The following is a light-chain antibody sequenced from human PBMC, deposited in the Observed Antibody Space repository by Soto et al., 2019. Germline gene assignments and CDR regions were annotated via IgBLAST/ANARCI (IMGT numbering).Light chain of an antibody. CDR1: QSISGT. J-gene: IGKJ1*01. CDR3: QQYNNWPRT. V-gene: IGKV3-15*01. CDR2: GAS. Sequence: DIVMTQSPATLSVSPGGRATLSCRASQSISGTLAWYQQKPGQAPRLLIYGASTRATGIPARFSGSGSGTEFTLTISSLQSEDFAVYYCQQYNNWPRTFGQGTKVDIK.